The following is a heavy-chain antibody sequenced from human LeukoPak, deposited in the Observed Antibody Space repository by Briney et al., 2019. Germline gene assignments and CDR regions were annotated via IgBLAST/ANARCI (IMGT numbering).Heavy chain of an antibody. CDR1: GGSFSGYY. CDR3: ARGSDSSSWFLFDY. D-gene: IGHD6-13*01. Sequence: SETLSLTSAVYGGSFSGYYWSWIRQPPGKGLEWIGEINHSGSTNYNPSLKSRVTISVDTSKNQFSLKLSSVTAADTAVYYCARGSDSSSWFLFDYWGQGTLVTVSS. V-gene: IGHV4-34*01. J-gene: IGHJ4*02. CDR2: INHSGST.